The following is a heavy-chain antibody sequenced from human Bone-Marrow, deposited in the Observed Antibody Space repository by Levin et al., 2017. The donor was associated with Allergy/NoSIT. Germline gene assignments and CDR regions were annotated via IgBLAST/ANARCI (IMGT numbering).Heavy chain of an antibody. V-gene: IGHV3-23*01. Sequence: GESLKISCAASGFTFSSYAMSWVRQAPGKGLEWVSAISGSGGSTYYADSVKGRFTISRDNSKNTLYLQMNSLRAEDTAVYYCAKDIVRRRFLEWSQGYWGQGTLVTVSS. CDR2: ISGSGGST. CDR3: AKDIVRRRFLEWSQGY. J-gene: IGHJ4*02. CDR1: GFTFSSYA. D-gene: IGHD3-3*01.